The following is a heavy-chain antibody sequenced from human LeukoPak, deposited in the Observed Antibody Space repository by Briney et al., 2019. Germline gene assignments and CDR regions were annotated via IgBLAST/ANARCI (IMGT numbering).Heavy chain of an antibody. CDR3: AREGYYGSGSPPSLYFDY. CDR2: TSSDLNVK. V-gene: IGHV3-30-3*01. Sequence: QTGGSLGLSCAASGFTFRNYVIHWVRQAPGKGLEWVAVTSSDLNVKLYADSVKGRFTISRDNSRSTLYLQMNSLRPEDTAIYYCAREGYYGSGSPPSLYFDYWGQGTLVTVSS. CDR1: GFTFRNYV. D-gene: IGHD3-10*01. J-gene: IGHJ4*02.